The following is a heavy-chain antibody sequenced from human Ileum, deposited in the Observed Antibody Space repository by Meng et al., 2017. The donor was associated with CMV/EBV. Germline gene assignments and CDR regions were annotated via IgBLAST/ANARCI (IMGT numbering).Heavy chain of an antibody. Sequence: QPQTPGQGPGLVKPSPTLSLTFTVTFDSITSVAYCRACLRLPPRKGMEWVGIIYYSGHSYDNPSLEPRVTILIDTSKKHFSLKLHSVTAADTAMYYCSRIPRGGTYESYYFDLWGQGTLVTVSS. CDR3: SRIPRGGTYESYYFDL. V-gene: IGHV4-39*07. CDR1: FDSITSVAYC. J-gene: IGHJ4*02. CDR2: IYYSGHS. D-gene: IGHD5-12*01.